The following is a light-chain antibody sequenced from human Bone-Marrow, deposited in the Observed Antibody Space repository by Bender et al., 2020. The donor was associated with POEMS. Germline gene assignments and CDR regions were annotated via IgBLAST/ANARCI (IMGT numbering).Light chain of an antibody. V-gene: IGLV2-23*02. CDR3: CSYATSSPFV. CDR1: ISDLGSYNL. CDR2: DAN. Sequence: QSALTQPASVSGSPGQSITISCTGTISDLGSYNLVSWYQLQPGKAPKLIIYDANRRPSGVSDRFSGSKSGNTASLTISGLQAEDEADYYCCSYATSSPFVFGGGTKLTVL. J-gene: IGLJ3*02.